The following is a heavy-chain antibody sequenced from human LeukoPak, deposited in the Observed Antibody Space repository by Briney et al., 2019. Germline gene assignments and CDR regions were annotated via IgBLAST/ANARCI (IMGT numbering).Heavy chain of an antibody. V-gene: IGHV1-18*01. J-gene: IGHJ3*02. CDR1: GYTFTSYG. D-gene: IGHD2-2*01. Sequence: ASVKVSCKASGYTFTSYGISWVRQAPGQGLEWMGWISAYNGNTNYAQKLQGRVTMTTDTSTSTAYMELRSLRSDDTAVYYCARGGYCSSTSCYGPVHTFDIWGQGTMVTVSS. CDR2: ISAYNGNT. CDR3: ARGGYCSSTSCYGPVHTFDI.